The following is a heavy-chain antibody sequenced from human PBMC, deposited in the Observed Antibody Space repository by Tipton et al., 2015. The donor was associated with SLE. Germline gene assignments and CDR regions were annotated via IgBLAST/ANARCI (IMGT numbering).Heavy chain of an antibody. CDR1: GYTFNIFW. Sequence: QLVQSGAEVKKPGESLKISCKASGYTFNIFWIGWVRQMPGKGLEWVGSFYPGDSDTTYSPSFQGQVTISADRSITTAYLQWNSVKASDSAIYFWARGTEGGSFDHWGQGTLVTVSS. V-gene: IGHV5-51*03. CDR3: ARGTEGGSFDH. CDR2: FYPGDSDT. J-gene: IGHJ4*02. D-gene: IGHD1-26*01.